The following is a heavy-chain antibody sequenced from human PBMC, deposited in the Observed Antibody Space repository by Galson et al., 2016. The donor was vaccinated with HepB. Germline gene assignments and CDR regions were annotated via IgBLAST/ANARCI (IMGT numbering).Heavy chain of an antibody. J-gene: IGHJ3*02. D-gene: IGHD3-3*01. CDR2: IYYSGST. V-gene: IGHV4-59*01. Sequence: ETLSLTCSVYGGSLSNYYWSWIRQPPGKGLEWIGYIYYSGSTNYNPSLKSRVTISVDTSKNQFSLKLSSVTAADTAVYYCARGSQSRVLEWLRFRVVVNAFDIWGQGTMVTVSS. CDR1: GGSLSNYY. CDR3: ARGSQSRVLEWLRFRVVVNAFDI.